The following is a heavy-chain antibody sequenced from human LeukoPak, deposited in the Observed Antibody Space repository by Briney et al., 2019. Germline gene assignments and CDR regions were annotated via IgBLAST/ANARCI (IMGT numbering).Heavy chain of an antibody. J-gene: IGHJ4*02. CDR1: GFTFSSYW. D-gene: IGHD3-9*01. CDR2: INSDGSST. V-gene: IGHV3-74*01. CDR3: GSPSLYDIFSFDY. Sequence: PGGSLRLSCAASGFTFSSYWMHWVRQAPGKGLVWVSRINSDGSSTSYADSVKGRFTISRDNAKNTLYLQMNSLRAEDTAVYYCGSPSLYDIFSFDYWGQGTLVTVSS.